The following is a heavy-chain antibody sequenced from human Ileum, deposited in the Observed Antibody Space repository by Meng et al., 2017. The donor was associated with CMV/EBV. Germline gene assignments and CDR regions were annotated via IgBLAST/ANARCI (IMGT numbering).Heavy chain of an antibody. V-gene: IGHV3-21*01. CDR2: ISSSSSYI. CDR3: ARDLFDIVVVPAAISHYYYGMDV. Sequence: GESLKISCVASGFTFSSYSMNWVRQAPGKGLEWVSSISSSSSYIYYADSVKGRFTISRDNAKNSLYLQMNSLRAEDTAVYYCARDLFDIVVVPAAISHYYYGMDVWGQGTMVTVSS. CDR1: GFTFSSYS. D-gene: IGHD2-2*01. J-gene: IGHJ6*02.